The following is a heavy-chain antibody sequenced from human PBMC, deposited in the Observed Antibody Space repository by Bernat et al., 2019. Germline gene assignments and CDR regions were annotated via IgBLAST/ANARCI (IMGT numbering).Heavy chain of an antibody. CDR1: GFTFSSYA. Sequence: QVQLVESGGGLVQPGGSLRLSCAASGFTFSSYAMHWVRQAPGKGLEWVAVISYDGSNKYYADSVKGRFTISRDNSKNTLYLQMNSLRAEDTAVYYCARDRDSSGYYWVGAFDIWGQGTMVTVSS. CDR3: ARDRDSSGYYWVGAFDI. J-gene: IGHJ3*02. D-gene: IGHD3-22*01. CDR2: ISYDGSNK. V-gene: IGHV3-30-3*01.